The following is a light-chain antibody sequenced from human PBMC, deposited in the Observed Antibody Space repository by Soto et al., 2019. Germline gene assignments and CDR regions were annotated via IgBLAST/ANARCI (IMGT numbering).Light chain of an antibody. CDR3: CSYAGTSTPVL. CDR2: EDF. CDR1: SSDVGSYKL. V-gene: IGLV2-23*01. J-gene: IGLJ2*01. Sequence: QSALTHPASVSGSPGQSITISCSATSSDVGSYKLVSWYQQHPGKAPKLMIYEDFQRPAGVSNRFSGSKSGNTASLTISGLQAEDEADYYCCSYAGTSTPVLFGGGTKVTVL.